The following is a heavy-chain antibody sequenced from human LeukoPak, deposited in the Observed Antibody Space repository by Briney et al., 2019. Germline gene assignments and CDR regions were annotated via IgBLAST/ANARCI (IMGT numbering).Heavy chain of an antibody. CDR3: ARVPPVLLWFGELLALDP. V-gene: IGHV1-2*02. CDR1: GYTFTGYY. CDR2: INPNSGGT. Sequence: ASVKVSCKASGYTFTGYYMHWVRQAPGQGLEWMGWINPNSGGTNYAQKFQGRVTMTRDTSIGTAYMELSRLRSDDTAVYYCARVPPVLLWFGELLALDPWGQGTLVTVSS. J-gene: IGHJ5*02. D-gene: IGHD3-10*01.